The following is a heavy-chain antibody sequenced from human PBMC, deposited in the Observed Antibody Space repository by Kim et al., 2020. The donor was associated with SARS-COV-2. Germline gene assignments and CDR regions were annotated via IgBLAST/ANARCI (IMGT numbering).Heavy chain of an antibody. CDR3: AREYLYSRSSGIDC. J-gene: IGHJ4*02. Sequence: NPSLRSRVTISIDVSKNQFSLRLSSVTAANTAIYYCAREYLYSRSSGIDCWGKGTLVTVSS. D-gene: IGHD6-6*01. V-gene: IGHV4-59*01.